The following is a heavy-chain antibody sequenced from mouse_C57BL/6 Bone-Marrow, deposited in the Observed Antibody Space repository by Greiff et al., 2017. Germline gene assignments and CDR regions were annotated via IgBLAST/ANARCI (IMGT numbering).Heavy chain of an antibody. V-gene: IGHV5-2*01. Sequence: EVKVVESGGGLVQPGESLKLSCESNEYEFPSHDMSWVRKPPEKRLELVAAINSDGGSTYYPDTMERRFTISSDNTKKTLYLQMSSLGYEDTSLYYCARHLIYDGFYYYAMDYWGQGTSVTVSS. CDR2: INSDGGST. CDR1: EYEFPSHD. J-gene: IGHJ4*01. D-gene: IGHD2-3*01. CDR3: ARHLIYDGFYYYAMDY.